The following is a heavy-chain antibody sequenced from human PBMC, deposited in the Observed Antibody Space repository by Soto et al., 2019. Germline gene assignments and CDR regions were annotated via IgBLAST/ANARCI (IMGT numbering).Heavy chain of an antibody. CDR2: IIPIFGTA. V-gene: IGHV1-69*13. CDR1: GGTFSSYA. Sequence: ASVKVSCKASGGTFSSYAISWVRQAPGQGLEWMGGIIPIFGTANYAQKFQGRVTITADESTSTAYMELSSLRSEDTAVYYCARGWSCSSTSCPLYYYYYGMDVWAKGPRSPSP. D-gene: IGHD2-2*01. J-gene: IGHJ6*02. CDR3: ARGWSCSSTSCPLYYYYYGMDV.